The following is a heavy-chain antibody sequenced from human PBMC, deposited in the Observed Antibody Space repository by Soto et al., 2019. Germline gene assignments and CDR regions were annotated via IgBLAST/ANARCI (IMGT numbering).Heavy chain of an antibody. V-gene: IGHV3-13*05. D-gene: IGHD2-8*02. J-gene: IGHJ6*02. CDR1: GFTFRNYD. CDR3: ASTDRDFYGLDV. CDR2: ISAAGDP. Sequence: EVQLVESGGGLVQPGGSLRLSCEASGFTFRNYDMHWVRQGTGKGLEWVSGISAAGDPDYADSVEGRFTISRENAQNSFFLQMNSLRGGDTAVYYCASTDRDFYGLDVWGQGTKVIVSS.